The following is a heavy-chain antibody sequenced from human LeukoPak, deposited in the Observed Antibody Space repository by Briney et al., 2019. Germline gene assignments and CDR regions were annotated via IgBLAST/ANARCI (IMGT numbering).Heavy chain of an antibody. CDR3: ARGPYNWNYEGDY. J-gene: IGHJ4*02. CDR1: GGTFSSYA. CDR2: IIPIFGTA. Sequence: ASVKVSCKASGGTFSSYAISWVRQAPGQGLEWMGGIIPIFGTANYAQKFQGRVTITADESTSTAYMELSSLRSEDTVVYYCARGPYNWNYEGDYWGQGTLVTVSS. V-gene: IGHV1-69*01. D-gene: IGHD1-7*01.